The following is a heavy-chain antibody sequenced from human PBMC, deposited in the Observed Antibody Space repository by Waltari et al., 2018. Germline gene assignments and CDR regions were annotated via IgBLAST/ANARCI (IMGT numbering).Heavy chain of an antibody. CDR2: INRDGSTI. CDR3: ASAYYDILD. V-gene: IGHV3-74*01. J-gene: IGHJ4*02. D-gene: IGHD3-9*01. CDR1: GFTFSSYW. Sequence: EVQLEESGGGLVQPGGSLRLSCAASGFTFSSYWMHWVRQAPGKGLGWVSRINRDGSTISYADSVKGRFTISRDNAKNTLYLQMNSLSAEDTAVYYCASAYYDILDWGQGTLVTVSS.